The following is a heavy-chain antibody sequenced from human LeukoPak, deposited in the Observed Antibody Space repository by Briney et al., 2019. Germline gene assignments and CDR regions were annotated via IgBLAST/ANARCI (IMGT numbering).Heavy chain of an antibody. Sequence: GGSLRLSCAASGFTFNNAWLNWVRQAPGKGLEWVGHIKSKTGGGTIEYAAPVKGRFTISGDDSKNTLDLQMNSLKTEDTAVYYCITGRYWGQGTLVTVSS. J-gene: IGHJ4*02. CDR3: ITGRY. V-gene: IGHV3-15*01. CDR1: GFTFNNAW. CDR2: IKSKTGGGTI.